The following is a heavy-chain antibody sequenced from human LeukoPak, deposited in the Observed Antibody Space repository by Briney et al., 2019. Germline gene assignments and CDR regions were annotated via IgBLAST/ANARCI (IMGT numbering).Heavy chain of an antibody. D-gene: IGHD1-26*01. Sequence: ASVKVSCKASGGTFSSYAISWVRQAPGQGLEWMGRIIPILGIANYAQKFQGRVTITADKSTSTAYMKLSSLRSEDTAVYYCASDTIVGVHPMYYWGQGTLVTVSS. V-gene: IGHV1-69*04. CDR3: ASDTIVGVHPMYY. CDR2: IIPILGIA. J-gene: IGHJ4*02. CDR1: GGTFSSYA.